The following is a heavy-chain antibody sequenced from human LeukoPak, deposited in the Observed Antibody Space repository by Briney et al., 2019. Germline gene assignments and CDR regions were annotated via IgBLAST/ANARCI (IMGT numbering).Heavy chain of an antibody. CDR1: GGSISSNNYY. Sequence: SETLSLTCTVSGGSISSNNYYWGWIRQPPGKGLEWIGSIYYRGSTYYNPSLKSRVTISVDTSKNQFSLKLSSVTAADTAVYYCARDHDGYNAFDYWGQGTLVTVSS. J-gene: IGHJ4*02. V-gene: IGHV4-39*07. CDR2: IYYRGST. CDR3: ARDHDGYNAFDY. D-gene: IGHD5-24*01.